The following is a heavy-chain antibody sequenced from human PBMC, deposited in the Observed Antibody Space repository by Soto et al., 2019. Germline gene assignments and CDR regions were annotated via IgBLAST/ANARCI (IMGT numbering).Heavy chain of an antibody. J-gene: IGHJ4*02. CDR2: IGTAGDT. CDR1: GFTFSSYD. V-gene: IGHV3-13*01. CDR3: ARPLTTVTTWRSFGY. Sequence: EVQLVESGGGLVQPGGSLRLSCAASGFTFSSYDMHWVRQATGKGLEWVSAIGTAGDTYYPGSVKGRFTISRENAKNSLYLQMNSLRAEDTAVYYCARPLTTVTTWRSFGYWGQGTLVTVSS. D-gene: IGHD4-17*01.